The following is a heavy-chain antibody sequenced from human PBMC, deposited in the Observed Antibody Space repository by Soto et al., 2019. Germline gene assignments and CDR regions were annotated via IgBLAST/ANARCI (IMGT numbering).Heavy chain of an antibody. D-gene: IGHD2-21*02. Sequence: QVQLQESGPGLVKPLETLSLTCSVSGASISSYYWSWIRQPPGKGLEWIGYIFYSGSSGSTNYNPSLKSRVTISVDTSKNPFSLKLSSVTAADTAVYYCARTALGWLDPWGQGTLVTVSS. CDR2: IFYSGSSGST. V-gene: IGHV4-59*01. CDR3: ARTALGWLDP. CDR1: GASISSYY. J-gene: IGHJ5*02.